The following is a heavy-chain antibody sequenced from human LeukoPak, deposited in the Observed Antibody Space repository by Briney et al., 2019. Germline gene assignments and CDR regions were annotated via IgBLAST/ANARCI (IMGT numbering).Heavy chain of an antibody. Sequence: GGSLRLSCAASGFTFSTYNMNWVRQAPGKGLEWLAYITSNLNTIYYADSVKGRFTISRDNAKNSLYLQMNSLRAEDTAVYYCVLGGYDSPYLGFDYWGQGTLVTVSS. J-gene: IGHJ4*02. D-gene: IGHD3-22*01. CDR1: GFTFSTYN. CDR2: ITSNLNTI. V-gene: IGHV3-48*04. CDR3: VLGGYDSPYLGFDY.